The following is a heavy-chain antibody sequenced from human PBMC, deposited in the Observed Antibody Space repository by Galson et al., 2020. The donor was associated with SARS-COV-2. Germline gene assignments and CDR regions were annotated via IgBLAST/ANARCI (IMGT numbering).Heavy chain of an antibody. CDR3: AKAVGTAAFYYWYFDL. CDR2: MSSSATQI. V-gene: IGHV3-21*01. CDR1: GLAFNKYN. D-gene: IGHD6-13*01. Sequence: GGSLRLSCTASGLAFNKYNMNWVRQAPGKGPEWISSMSSSATQIFYAASVRGRFTISRDDATNSLFLQMSSLSAEDTAVYYCAKAVGTAAFYYWYFDLWGRGTLVTVSS. J-gene: IGHJ2*01.